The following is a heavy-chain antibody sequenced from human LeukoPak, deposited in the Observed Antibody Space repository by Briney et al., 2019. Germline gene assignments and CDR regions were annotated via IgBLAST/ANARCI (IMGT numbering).Heavy chain of an antibody. CDR3: ARGGYSDSSAADMT. D-gene: IGHD3-22*01. J-gene: IGHJ5*02. CDR1: GFTFTNYE. CDR2: ISGSGSTI. Sequence: GGSLRLSCAASGFTFTNYEMNWVRQAPGKGLEWISYISGSGSTIYYADSVKGRLTISRDNAKNSLYLQMNSLRAEDTAVYYCARGGYSDSSAADMTWGQGTLVTVSS. V-gene: IGHV3-48*03.